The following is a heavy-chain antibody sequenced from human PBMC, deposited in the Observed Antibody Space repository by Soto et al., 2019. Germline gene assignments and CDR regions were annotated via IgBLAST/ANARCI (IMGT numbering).Heavy chain of an antibody. CDR3: AAFAGIQLSFHYYGMDV. CDR2: IVVGSGNT. Sequence: SVKVSCKASGFTFTSSAVQWVRQARGQRLEWIGWIVVGSGNTNYAQKFQERVTITRDMSTSTAYMELSSLRSEDTAVYYCAAFAGIQLSFHYYGMDVWGQGTTVTVSS. J-gene: IGHJ6*02. D-gene: IGHD5-18*01. CDR1: GFTFTSSA. V-gene: IGHV1-58*01.